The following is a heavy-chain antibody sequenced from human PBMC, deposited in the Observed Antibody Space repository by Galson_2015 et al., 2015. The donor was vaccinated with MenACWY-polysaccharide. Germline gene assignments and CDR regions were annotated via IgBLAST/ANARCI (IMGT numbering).Heavy chain of an antibody. J-gene: IGHJ4*02. CDR3: ARAPRPDKSFGYFDY. D-gene: IGHD3-16*01. Sequence: LSLTCTVSGDSISSSFWNWSRQPPGKGLEWVGWIYYSGSTKYTPSLESRVTISLDASKNQSSLRLSSVTAADTAVYYCARAPRPDKSFGYFDYWGQGILVTVST. V-gene: IGHV4-59*01. CDR1: GDSISSSF. CDR2: IYYSGST.